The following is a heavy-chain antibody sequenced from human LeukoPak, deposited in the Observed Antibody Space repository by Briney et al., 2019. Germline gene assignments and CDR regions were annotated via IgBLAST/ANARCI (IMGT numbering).Heavy chain of an antibody. J-gene: IGHJ4*02. V-gene: IGHV2-5*02. CDR3: AHRLPSGSPWPFGYFDF. D-gene: IGHD3-3*01. CDR2: IYWDNDK. CDR1: GFSLTTSGVG. Sequence: ESGPTLVNPTQTLTLTCTFSGFSLTTSGVGVGWIRQAPGEALEWLSVIYWDNDKRYSPSPKTRLTITKDTSRNQVVLTMTDMDPVDTATYYCAHRLPSGSPWPFGYFDFWGQGILVTVSS.